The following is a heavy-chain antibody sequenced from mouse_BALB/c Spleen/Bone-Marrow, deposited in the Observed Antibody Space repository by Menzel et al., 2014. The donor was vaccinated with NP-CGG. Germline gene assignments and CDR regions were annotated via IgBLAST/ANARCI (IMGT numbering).Heavy chain of an antibody. CDR2: IDPSDSET. D-gene: IGHD2-1*01. CDR1: GYTFTSYW. Sequence: VQLQQSGAELVKPGTPVKLSCKASGYTFTSYWMNWVKQRPGRGLEWIGRIDPSDSETHYNQKFKDEATLTVDKSSSTAYIQLSSLTSEDSAVYYCARDHFYSGNYEFAYWGQGTLVTVSA. J-gene: IGHJ3*01. CDR3: ARDHFYSGNYEFAY. V-gene: IGHV1-69*02.